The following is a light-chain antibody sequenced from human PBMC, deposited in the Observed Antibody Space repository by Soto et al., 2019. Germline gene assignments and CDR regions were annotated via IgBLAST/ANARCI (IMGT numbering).Light chain of an antibody. CDR1: SGHSSYA. CDR3: QTWGTGIQVV. Sequence: QPVLTQSPSASASLGASVKLTCTLSSGHSSYAIAWHQQQPEKGPRYLMKLNSDGSHSKGDRIPDRFSGSSSGAERYLTISSLQSEDEADYYCQTWGTGIQVVFGGGTKLTVL. CDR2: LNSDGSH. V-gene: IGLV4-69*01. J-gene: IGLJ2*01.